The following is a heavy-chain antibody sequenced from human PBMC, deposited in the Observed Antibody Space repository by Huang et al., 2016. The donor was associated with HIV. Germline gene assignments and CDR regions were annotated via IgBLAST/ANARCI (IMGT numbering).Heavy chain of an antibody. CDR3: ARQWVLLDYLMGMDV. CDR1: GASFPGNY. J-gene: IGHJ6*02. D-gene: IGHD3-3*01. CDR2: INDSGAT. V-gene: IGHV4-34*01. Sequence: QVHLQQWGAGLLKPSETLTLTCAVSGASFPGNYWTWIRQTPGKGLEWIGEINDSGATIYNPSRESRVTISIDRAKKQFSLRLSSMTAADTAVYYCARQWVLLDYLMGMDVWGQGTTVIVSS.